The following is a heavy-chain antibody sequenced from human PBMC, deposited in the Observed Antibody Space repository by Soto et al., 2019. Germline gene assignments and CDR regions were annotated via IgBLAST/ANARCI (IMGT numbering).Heavy chain of an antibody. CDR1: GGSISSYY. V-gene: IGHV4-59*01. CDR2: IYYSGST. D-gene: IGHD4-17*01. Sequence: SETLSLTCTVSGGSISSYYWSWIRQPPGKGLEWIGYIYYSGSTNYNPSLKSRVTISVDTSKNQFSLKLSSVTAADTAVYYCATGSFYGDYDYWGQGTLVTVSS. CDR3: ATGSFYGDYDY. J-gene: IGHJ4*02.